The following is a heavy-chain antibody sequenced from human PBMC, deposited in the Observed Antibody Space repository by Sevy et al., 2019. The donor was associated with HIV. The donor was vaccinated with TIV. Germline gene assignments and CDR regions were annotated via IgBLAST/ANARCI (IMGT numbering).Heavy chain of an antibody. CDR1: GFTFSDHW. Sequence: GGSLRLSCAASGFTFSDHWMTWVRQAPGKGLEWVANIKEDGSEKFYVGSVKGRFTISRDNSKKSLYLQLNSLRAEDTAVLYCARDSGRKFGGHDFWGRGTLVTVSS. CDR3: ARDSGRKFGGHDF. CDR2: IKEDGSEK. V-gene: IGHV3-7*01. D-gene: IGHD1-1*01. J-gene: IGHJ4*02.